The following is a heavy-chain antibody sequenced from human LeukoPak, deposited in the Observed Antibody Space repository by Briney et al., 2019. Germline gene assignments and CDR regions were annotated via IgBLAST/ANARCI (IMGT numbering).Heavy chain of an antibody. CDR3: ARDLVSVTKGFDI. CDR1: GDSFSSHY. V-gene: IGHV4-59*11. Sequence: SETLSLTCAVSGDSFSSHYWTWIRQPPGRGLEWIGYISYIGTTNYNPSLKSRVTISIDTSKNQFSLKLSSVTTADTAVYYCARDLVSVTKGFDIWGLGTMVSVSS. J-gene: IGHJ3*02. D-gene: IGHD4-17*01. CDR2: ISYIGTT.